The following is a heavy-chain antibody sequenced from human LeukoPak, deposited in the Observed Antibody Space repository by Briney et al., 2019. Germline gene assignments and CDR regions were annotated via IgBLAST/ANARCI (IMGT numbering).Heavy chain of an antibody. Sequence: LAGGSLRLSCAASGFTFSSYGMSWVRQAPGKGLEWVSAISGSGGSTYYADSVKGRFTISRDNSKNTLYLQMNSLRAEDTAVYYCAKDLRDYDILTGYYRWDNWFDPWGQGTLVTVSS. CDR1: GFTFSSYG. J-gene: IGHJ5*02. CDR3: AKDLRDYDILTGYYRWDNWFDP. V-gene: IGHV3-23*01. CDR2: ISGSGGST. D-gene: IGHD3-9*01.